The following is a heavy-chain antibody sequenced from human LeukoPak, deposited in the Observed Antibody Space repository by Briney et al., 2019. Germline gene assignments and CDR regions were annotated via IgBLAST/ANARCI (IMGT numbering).Heavy chain of an antibody. J-gene: IGHJ4*02. Sequence: GGSLRLSCAASGFTFSSYGMHWVRQAPGKGLEWVAVISYDGSNKYYADSVKGRFTISRDNSKNTLYLQMNSLRAEDTAVYYCARSETLIWGSAYFDYWGQGTLVTVSS. D-gene: IGHD7-27*01. V-gene: IGHV3-30*03. CDR2: ISYDGSNK. CDR3: ARSETLIWGSAYFDY. CDR1: GFTFSSYG.